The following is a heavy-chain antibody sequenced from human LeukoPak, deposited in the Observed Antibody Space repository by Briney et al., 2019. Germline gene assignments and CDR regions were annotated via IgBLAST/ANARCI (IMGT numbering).Heavy chain of an antibody. Sequence: PGGSLRLSCAASGFTFSSYAMHWVRQAPGKGLEWVAVISYDGSNKYYADSVEGRFTISRDNSKNTLYLQMNSLRAEDTAVYYCAKRSIAVAGYFDYWGQGTLVTVSS. D-gene: IGHD6-19*01. V-gene: IGHV3-30*04. CDR1: GFTFSSYA. CDR2: ISYDGSNK. CDR3: AKRSIAVAGYFDY. J-gene: IGHJ4*02.